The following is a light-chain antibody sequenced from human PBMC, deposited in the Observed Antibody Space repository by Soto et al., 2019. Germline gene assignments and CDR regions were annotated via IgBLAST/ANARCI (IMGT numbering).Light chain of an antibody. Sequence: EIVMTQSPVTLSVSPGERATLSCRASQSVSSKLSWYQQKPGQAPRLVIYDTSTRATGIPARFSGSGSGTEFTLTISSLQSEDFAVYYCQQYNKWSSITFGQGTRLEI. CDR2: DTS. CDR3: QQYNKWSSIT. CDR1: QSVSSK. J-gene: IGKJ5*01. V-gene: IGKV3-15*01.